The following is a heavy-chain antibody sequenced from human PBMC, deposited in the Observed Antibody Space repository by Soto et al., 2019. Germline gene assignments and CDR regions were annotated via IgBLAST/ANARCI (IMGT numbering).Heavy chain of an antibody. CDR3: ARPQFSGTYHDTFNI. J-gene: IGHJ3*02. Sequence: PSETLSLTCTVSGGSISSGPYSWGWIRQPPGEGLEWIGTFYYSERTHYNPSLKSRVTISVDTSKNLFSLKLTTVTAADTAMYYCARPQFSGTYHDTFNIWGQGTMVTVSS. CDR2: FYYSERT. D-gene: IGHD1-26*01. V-gene: IGHV4-39*02. CDR1: GGSISSGPYS.